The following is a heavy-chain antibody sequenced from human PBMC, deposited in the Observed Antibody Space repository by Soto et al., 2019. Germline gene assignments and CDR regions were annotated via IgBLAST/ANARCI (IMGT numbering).Heavy chain of an antibody. CDR1: GYTFTSYG. CDR3: ARMVSMVSPNLQYYYYYYMDV. Sequence: ASVKVSCKASGYTFTSYGISWVRQAPGQGLEWMGWISAYNGNTNYAQKLQGRVTMTTDTSTSTAYMELRSLRSDDTAVYYCARMVSMVSPNLQYYYYYYMDVWGKGTTVTVSS. CDR2: ISAYNGNT. V-gene: IGHV1-18*01. J-gene: IGHJ6*03. D-gene: IGHD3-10*01.